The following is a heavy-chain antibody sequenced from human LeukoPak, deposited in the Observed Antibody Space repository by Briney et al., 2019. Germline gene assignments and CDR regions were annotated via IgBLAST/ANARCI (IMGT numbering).Heavy chain of an antibody. CDR3: ARDPYCGGDCYHFDY. V-gene: IGHV3-30-3*01. CDR1: GFTFSSYA. D-gene: IGHD2-21*02. CDR2: ISYDGSNK. Sequence: GGSLRLSCAASGFTFSSYAMHWVRQAPGKGLEWVAVISYDGSNKYYADSVKGRCTISRDNSKNTLYLQMNSLRAEDTAVYYCARDPYCGGDCYHFDYWGQGTLVTVSS. J-gene: IGHJ4*02.